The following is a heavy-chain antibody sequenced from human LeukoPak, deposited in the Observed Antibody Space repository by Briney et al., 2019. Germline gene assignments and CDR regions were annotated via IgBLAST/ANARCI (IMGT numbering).Heavy chain of an antibody. D-gene: IGHD3-10*01. CDR2: ISGSGGST. V-gene: IGHV3-23*01. Sequence: GGSLRLSCAASGFTFSSYAMSWVRQAPGKGLEWVSAISGSGGSTYYADSVKGRFTISRDNSKNTLYLQMTSLRAADPAVYYCATIWRESAYWGQGTLVTVSS. J-gene: IGHJ4*02. CDR1: GFTFSSYA. CDR3: ATIWRESAY.